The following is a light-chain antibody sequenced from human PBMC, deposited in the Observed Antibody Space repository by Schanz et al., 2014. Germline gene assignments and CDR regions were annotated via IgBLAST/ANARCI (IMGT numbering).Light chain of an antibody. CDR2: GAS. CDR3: QQYNNWPPLT. CDR1: QSVNSN. V-gene: IGKV3-15*01. Sequence: EIVMTQSPATLSVSPGERATLSCRASQSVNSNLAWYQQKPGLPPRLLIYGASTRATDIPARFTGSGAGTDFTLTISSLEPEDFAVYYCQQYNNWPPLTFGGGTKVEIK. J-gene: IGKJ4*01.